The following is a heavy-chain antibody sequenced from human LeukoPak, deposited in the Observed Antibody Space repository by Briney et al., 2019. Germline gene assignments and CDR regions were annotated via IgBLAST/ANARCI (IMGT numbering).Heavy chain of an antibody. CDR1: GYTFTDYY. J-gene: IGHJ4*02. CDR2: VDPEDGET. CDR3: ASGQLSGN. D-gene: IGHD6-6*01. Sequence: ASGKVSCKVSGYTFTDYYMHWVQQAPGKGLEWMGLVDPEDGETIYAEKFQGRVTITADTSTDTAFMELSSLRSEDTAVYYCASGQLSGNWGQGTLVTVSS. V-gene: IGHV1-69-2*01.